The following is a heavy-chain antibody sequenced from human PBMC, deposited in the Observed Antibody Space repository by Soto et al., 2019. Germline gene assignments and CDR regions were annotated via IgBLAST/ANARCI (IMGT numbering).Heavy chain of an antibody. Sequence: EVQLVESGGGLIQPGGSLRLSCAASGFTVSSNYMSWVRQAPGKGLEWVSVIYSGGSTYYADSVKGRFTISRDNSKNTLYLKMNSPGAEDTAVYYCARDRVESGYPEYFQHWGQGTLVTVSS. CDR1: GFTVSSNY. CDR2: IYSGGST. V-gene: IGHV3-53*01. D-gene: IGHD3-22*01. CDR3: ARDRVESGYPEYFQH. J-gene: IGHJ1*01.